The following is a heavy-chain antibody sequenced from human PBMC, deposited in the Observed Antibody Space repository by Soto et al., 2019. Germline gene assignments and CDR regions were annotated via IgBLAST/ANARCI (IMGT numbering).Heavy chain of an antibody. CDR2: INPKPGGT. V-gene: IGHV1-2*04. CDR3: ARGVVYAPGVFDY. CDR1: GYSFTGYQ. J-gene: IGHJ4*02. Sequence: QVQLVQSGAEVKKPGASVKVSCKASGYSFTGYQMHWVRQAPGQGLEWMGWINPKPGGTNYAQKFQGWVTMTRDTAIHTAYMELSRPRSDDTAIYYCARGVVYAPGVFDYWGQGTLVTVSS. D-gene: IGHD2-8*02.